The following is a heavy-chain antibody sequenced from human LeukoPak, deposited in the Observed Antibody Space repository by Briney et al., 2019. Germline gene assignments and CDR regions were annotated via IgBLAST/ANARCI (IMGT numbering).Heavy chain of an antibody. CDR3: ARDRGAAADSFNWFDP. J-gene: IGHJ5*02. CDR2: ISYDGSNK. V-gene: IGHV3-30-3*01. D-gene: IGHD6-13*01. CDR1: GFTFSSYA. Sequence: GGSLRLSCAASGFTFSSYAMHWVRQAPGKGLEWVAVISYDGSNKYYADSVKGRFTISRDNSKNTLYLQMNSLRAEDTAVYYCARDRGAAADSFNWFDPWGQGTLVTVSS.